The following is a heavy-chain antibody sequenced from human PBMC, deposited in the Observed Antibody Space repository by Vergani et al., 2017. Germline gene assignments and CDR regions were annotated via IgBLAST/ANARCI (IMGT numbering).Heavy chain of an antibody. J-gene: IGHJ4*02. Sequence: QVQLQESGPGLVKPSETLSLTCAVSGYSISSGYYWGWIRQPPGKGLEWIGSIYHSGSTYYNPSLKSRVTISVYTSKNQFSLKLSSVTAADTAVYYCARRRIAAAGTGYYFDYWGQGTLVTVSS. CDR2: IYHSGST. V-gene: IGHV4-38-2*01. CDR1: GYSISSGYY. D-gene: IGHD6-13*01. CDR3: ARRRIAAAGTGYYFDY.